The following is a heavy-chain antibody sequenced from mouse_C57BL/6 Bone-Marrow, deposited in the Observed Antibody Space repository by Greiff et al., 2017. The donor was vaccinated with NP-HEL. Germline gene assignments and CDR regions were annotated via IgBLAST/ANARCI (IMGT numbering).Heavy chain of an antibody. D-gene: IGHD2-1*01. CDR2: IYPRSGNT. Sequence: VQLQESGAELARPGASVKLSCKASGYTFTSYGISWVKQRTGQGLEWIGEIYPRSGNTYYNEKFKGKATLTADKSSSTAYMELRSLTSEDSAVYFCARGRDYGNYVGGVFDYWGQGTTLTVSS. V-gene: IGHV1-81*01. CDR1: GYTFTSYG. CDR3: ARGRDYGNYVGGVFDY. J-gene: IGHJ2*01.